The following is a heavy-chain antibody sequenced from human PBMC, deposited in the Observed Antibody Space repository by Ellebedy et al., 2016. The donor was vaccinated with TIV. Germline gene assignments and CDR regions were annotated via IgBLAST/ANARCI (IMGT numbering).Heavy chain of an antibody. CDR2: IYSRGST. CDR1: GCSISSNSDY. CDR3: ARSPPDNY. J-gene: IGHJ4*02. D-gene: IGHD5-24*01. Sequence: MPSDTLSLTCTASGCSISSNSDYWGWIRQPPGKGLEWIGSIYSRGSTYYNPSLPSRVTLSVDTSKNQFSLKLSSVTAADTAVYYCARSPPDNYWGQGTLVTVSS. V-gene: IGHV4-39*07.